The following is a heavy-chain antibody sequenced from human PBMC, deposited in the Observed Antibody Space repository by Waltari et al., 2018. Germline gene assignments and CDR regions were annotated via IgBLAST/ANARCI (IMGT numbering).Heavy chain of an antibody. CDR1: GYSISSGYY. CDR2: IYHSGST. J-gene: IGHJ4*02. Sequence: QVQLQESGPGLVKPSETLSLTCAVSGYSISSGYYWGWIRQPPGKGLEWIGSIYHSGSTYYNPPLKSRVTISVDTSKNQFSLKLSSVTAADTAVYYCARHKPYYDFWSGYYTWVPFDYWGQGTLVTVSS. V-gene: IGHV4-38-2*01. CDR3: ARHKPYYDFWSGYYTWVPFDY. D-gene: IGHD3-3*01.